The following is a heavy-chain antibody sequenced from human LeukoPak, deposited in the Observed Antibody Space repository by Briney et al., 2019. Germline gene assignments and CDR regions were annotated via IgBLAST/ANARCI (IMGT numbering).Heavy chain of an antibody. Sequence: GGSLRLSCAASGFTSSNSWMSWVRQAPGKGLEWVANINQDGSGKFYVDSVKGRFTISRDNAKNSLYLQMNSLRAEDTAMYYCARGGGSSDIWGQGTMVTVSS. CDR1: GFTSSNSW. D-gene: IGHD3-16*01. V-gene: IGHV3-7*04. CDR3: ARGGGSSDI. CDR2: INQDGSGK. J-gene: IGHJ3*02.